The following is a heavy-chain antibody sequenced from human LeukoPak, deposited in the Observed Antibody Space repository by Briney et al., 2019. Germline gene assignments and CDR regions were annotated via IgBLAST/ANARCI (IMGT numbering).Heavy chain of an antibody. CDR2: ISAYNGNT. Sequence: ASVKVSCKASGYTFTSYGISWVRQAPGQGLEWMGWISAYNGNTNYAQKLRGRVTMTTDTSTSTAYMELRSLRSEDTAVYFCARSLFRFLEWSYRSYYYYMDVWGKGTTVTVSS. CDR1: GYTFTSYG. CDR3: ARSLFRFLEWSYRSYYYYMDV. V-gene: IGHV1-18*01. J-gene: IGHJ6*03. D-gene: IGHD3-3*01.